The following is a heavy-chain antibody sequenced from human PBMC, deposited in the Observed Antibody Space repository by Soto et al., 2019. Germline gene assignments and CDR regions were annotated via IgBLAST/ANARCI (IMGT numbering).Heavy chain of an antibody. CDR1: GYTFTSYG. J-gene: IGHJ6*02. CDR2: ISAYNGNT. V-gene: IGHV1-18*01. Sequence: ASVKVSCKASGYTFTSYGISWVRQAPGQGLEWMGWISAYNGNTNYAQKLQGRVTMTTDTSTSTAYMELRSLRSDDTAVYYCARAAVVVVIIPSYYYGMDVWGQGTTVTVSS. CDR3: ARAAVVVVIIPSYYYGMDV. D-gene: IGHD3-22*01.